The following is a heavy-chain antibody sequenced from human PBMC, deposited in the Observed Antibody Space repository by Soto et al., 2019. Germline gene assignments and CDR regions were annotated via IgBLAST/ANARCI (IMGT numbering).Heavy chain of an antibody. J-gene: IGHJ3*02. CDR3: ARDLRSGGTNGCDM. Sequence: GGSLRLSCAASRFTFSIYGMHWVRQAPGQGLEWVGGIWYVVSKKYYADSLKGRFTITRDNSKNTVYLQMNSLRAEDTAVYYCARDLRSGGTNGCDMWGQGTGVTVSS. CDR2: IWYVVSKK. D-gene: IGHD2-15*01. CDR1: RFTFSIYG. V-gene: IGHV3-33*04.